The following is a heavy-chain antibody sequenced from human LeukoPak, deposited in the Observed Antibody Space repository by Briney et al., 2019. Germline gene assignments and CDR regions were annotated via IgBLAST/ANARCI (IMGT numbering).Heavy chain of an antibody. CDR1: GFTFRNFW. CDR3: ARDLAYSRLDY. CDR2: IKQDGSEK. J-gene: IGHJ4*02. D-gene: IGHD5-18*01. V-gene: IGHV3-7*01. Sequence: GGSLRLSCAASGFTFRNFWMTWVRQAPGKGLEWVANIKQDGSEKYSADSVKGRFTISRDNAENSLYLQMNSLRVEDTAFYYCARDLAYSRLDYWGQGMLVTVSS.